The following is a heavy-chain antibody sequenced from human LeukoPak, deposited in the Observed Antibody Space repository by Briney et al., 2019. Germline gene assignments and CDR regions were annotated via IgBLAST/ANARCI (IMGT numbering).Heavy chain of an antibody. J-gene: IGHJ6*03. Sequence: QTGGSLRLSCAASGFTFSSYAMSWVRQAPGKGLEWVSAISGSGGSTYYADSMKGRFTISRDNAKNSLYLQMNSLRAEDTAVYYCARDSKTGLYYRRYHYMDVWGKGTTVTVSS. D-gene: IGHD3-22*01. CDR3: ARDSKTGLYYRRYHYMDV. CDR2: ISGSGGST. V-gene: IGHV3-23*01. CDR1: GFTFSSYA.